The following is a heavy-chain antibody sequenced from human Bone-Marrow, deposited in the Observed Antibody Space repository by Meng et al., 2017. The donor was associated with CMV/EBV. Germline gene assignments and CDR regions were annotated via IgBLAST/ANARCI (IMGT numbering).Heavy chain of an antibody. CDR2: ISAYNGNT. Sequence: KASGGTFSSYAISWVRQAPGQGLEWTGWISAYNGNTNYAQKLQGRVTMTTDTSTSTAYMELRSLRSDDTAVYYCARVRETVPPRFDPWGQGTLVTVSS. J-gene: IGHJ5*02. CDR3: ARVRETVPPRFDP. CDR1: GGTFSSYA. D-gene: IGHD4-17*01. V-gene: IGHV1-18*01.